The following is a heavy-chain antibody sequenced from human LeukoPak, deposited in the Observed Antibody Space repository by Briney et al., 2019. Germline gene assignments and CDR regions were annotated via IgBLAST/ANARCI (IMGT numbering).Heavy chain of an antibody. J-gene: IGHJ4*02. D-gene: IGHD3-10*01. CDR1: GFTFSSYA. CDR3: ASLYGSGSYSTPDYFDY. V-gene: IGHV3-30*04. CDR2: MSYDGSNK. Sequence: PGGSLRLSCAASGFTFSSYAMHWVRQAPGKGLEWVAVMSYDGSNKYYADSVKGRFTISRDNSKNTLYLQMNSLRAEDTAVYYCASLYGSGSYSTPDYFDYWGQGTLVTVSS.